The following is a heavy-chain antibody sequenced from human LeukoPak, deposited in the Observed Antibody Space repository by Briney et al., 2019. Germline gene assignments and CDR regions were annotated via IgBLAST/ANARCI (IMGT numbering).Heavy chain of an antibody. CDR1: GFTFDDYG. V-gene: IGHV3-48*03. CDR3: ARDLGDYVGYDAFDI. J-gene: IGHJ3*02. D-gene: IGHD4-17*01. CDR2: ITGSGGKT. Sequence: GGSLRLSCAASGFTFDDYGMSWVRQAPGRGLEWLSYITGSGGKTYYADSVRGRFTISRDNANKLLFLHMNSLRAEDTAVYYCARDLGDYVGYDAFDIWGQGTMVTVSS.